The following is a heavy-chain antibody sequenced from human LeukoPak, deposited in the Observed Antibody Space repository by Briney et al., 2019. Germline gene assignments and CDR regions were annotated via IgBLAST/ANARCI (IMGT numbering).Heavy chain of an antibody. CDR3: ARDRYCRGGSCQYFDY. D-gene: IGHD2-15*01. CDR2: INPSGGST. Sequence: ASVKVSCKASGYTFTSYYMHWVRQAPGQGLEWMGIINPSGGSTSYAQKFQGRVTMTRDTSTSTVYMELSSLRSEDTAVYYCARDRYCRGGSCQYFDYWGQGTLVTVSS. V-gene: IGHV1-46*01. CDR1: GYTFTSYY. J-gene: IGHJ4*02.